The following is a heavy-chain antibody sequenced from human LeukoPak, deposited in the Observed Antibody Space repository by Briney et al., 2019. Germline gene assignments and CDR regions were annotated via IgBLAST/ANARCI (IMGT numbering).Heavy chain of an antibody. CDR2: IYYSGST. CDR1: GGSISSSNYY. Sequence: PSETLSLTCTVSGGSISSSNYYWGWIRQPPGKGLKYIGSIYYSGSTYYNPSLKSRVTISVDTSKNQFSLKLRSVTAADTAVYYCARVDMEGYFDYWGQGTLVTVSS. J-gene: IGHJ4*02. CDR3: ARVDMEGYFDY. D-gene: IGHD1-1*01. V-gene: IGHV4-39*07.